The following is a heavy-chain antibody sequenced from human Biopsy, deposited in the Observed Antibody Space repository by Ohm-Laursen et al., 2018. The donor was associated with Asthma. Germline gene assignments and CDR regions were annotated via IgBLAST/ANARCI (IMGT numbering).Heavy chain of an antibody. V-gene: IGHV4-59*04. J-gene: IGHJ4*02. CDR1: GGSISSDY. CDR2: ISYTGNT. Sequence: PSQTLSLTCTVSGGSISSDYWSWLRQSPGKGLEWIGSISYTGNTDIPSLRSRVTLSVDTSENNFSLKLTSVTAADTAVFYCARHWNWGSFFDYWGQGMLVTVSS. D-gene: IGHD7-27*01. CDR3: ARHWNWGSFFDY.